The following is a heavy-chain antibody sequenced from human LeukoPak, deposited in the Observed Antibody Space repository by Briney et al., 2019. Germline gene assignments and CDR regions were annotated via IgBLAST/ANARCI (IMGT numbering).Heavy chain of an antibody. CDR3: ASLWSMVTGTPGPNWFDP. CDR1: GYTFTGYY. Sequence: ASVKVSCKASGYTFTGYYMHWVRQAPGQGLEWMGWNNPNSGGTNYAQKFQGRVTMTRDTSISTAYMELSRLRSDDTAVYYCASLWSMVTGTPGPNWFDPWGQGTLVTVSS. CDR2: NNPNSGGT. J-gene: IGHJ5*02. V-gene: IGHV1-2*02. D-gene: IGHD1-20*01.